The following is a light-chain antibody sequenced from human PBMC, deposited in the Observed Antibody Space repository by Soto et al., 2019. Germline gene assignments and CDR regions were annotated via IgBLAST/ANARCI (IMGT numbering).Light chain of an antibody. J-gene: IGLJ1*01. V-gene: IGLV2-14*01. CDR2: QVT. Sequence: QSALTQPASVSGSLGQSITISCTGTTRDIAGYNYISWYQQLPGKAPKLMIYQVTIRPSGISNRFSGSKSGNTASLTISGLQAEYEADYYCTSFSSSTSLYVFGTGTKATVL. CDR3: TSFSSSTSLYV. CDR1: TRDIAGYNY.